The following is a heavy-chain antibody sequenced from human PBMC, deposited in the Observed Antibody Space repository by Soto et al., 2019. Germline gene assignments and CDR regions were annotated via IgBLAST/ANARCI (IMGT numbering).Heavy chain of an antibody. CDR3: ARSTESYYDILNRPRRWFDT. Sequence: SETLSLTCAVSGEYISNGYYWAWIRQPPGKWLEWIGSIFHSGTTYYNPSIKSRVTIAVDTSKNQFSLKLSSVTAADSAVYYCARSTESYYDILNRPRRWFDTWGEGTLVTVSP. D-gene: IGHD3-9*01. CDR2: IFHSGTT. V-gene: IGHV4-38-2*01. CDR1: GEYISNGYY. J-gene: IGHJ5*02.